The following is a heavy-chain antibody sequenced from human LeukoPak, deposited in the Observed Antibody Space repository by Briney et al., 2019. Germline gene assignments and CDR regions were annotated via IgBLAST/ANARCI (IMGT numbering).Heavy chain of an antibody. V-gene: IGHV3-48*03. CDR2: ISSSGSTI. Sequence: GGSLRLSCAASGLTFSSYEMNWVRQAPGKGLEWVSCISSSGSTIYYADSVKGRFTISRDHAKNSLYLQMNSLRAEDTAVYYCAELGITMIGGVWGKGTTVTISS. CDR1: GLTFSSYE. CDR3: AELGITMIGGV. J-gene: IGHJ6*04. D-gene: IGHD3-10*02.